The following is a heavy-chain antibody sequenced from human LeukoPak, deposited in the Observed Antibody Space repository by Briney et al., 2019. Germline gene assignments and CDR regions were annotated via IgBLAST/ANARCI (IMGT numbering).Heavy chain of an antibody. CDR1: GFTLSSYA. Sequence: GGSLRLSCAASGFTLSSYAMHWVRQAPGKGLEYVSAISSNGGSTYYANSVKGRFTISRDNSKNTLYLQMGSLRAEDMAVYYCARAWAAAGNWGQGTLVTVSS. CDR2: ISSNGGST. CDR3: ARAWAAAGN. D-gene: IGHD6-13*01. V-gene: IGHV3-64*01. J-gene: IGHJ4*02.